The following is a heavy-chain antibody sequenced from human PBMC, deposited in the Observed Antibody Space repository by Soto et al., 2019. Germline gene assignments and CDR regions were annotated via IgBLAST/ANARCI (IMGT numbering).Heavy chain of an antibody. CDR3: ARASDHYRSGNYPQLGTDV. Sequence: QVQLVESGGGVVQPGRSLRLSCAASGFTFSSYAMHWVRQTPDKGLQWVAVVSYHGTKTFYADSVKGRFTISRDNSKSTLFLRMNSQGPEETAVYYCARASDHYRSGNYPQLGTDVWGQGTTVTVSS. J-gene: IGHJ6*02. CDR1: GFTFSSYA. CDR2: VSYHGTKT. D-gene: IGHD3-10*01. V-gene: IGHV3-30*04.